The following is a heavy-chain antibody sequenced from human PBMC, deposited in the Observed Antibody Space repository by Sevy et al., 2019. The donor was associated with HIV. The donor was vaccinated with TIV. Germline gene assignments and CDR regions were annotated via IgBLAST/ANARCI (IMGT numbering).Heavy chain of an antibody. CDR1: GFTFDSYA. D-gene: IGHD4-17*01. CDR3: AKERHGDYGLDS. V-gene: IGHV3-23*01. Sequence: QLGGSLRLSCAASGFTFDSYAMIWVRQAPGKGLDWVSAISGSGASRYYADSVRGRFTISRDNSKNTLFLQMNSLRVEDTAVYYCAKERHGDYGLDSWGQGTLVTVSS. CDR2: ISGSGASR. J-gene: IGHJ5*01.